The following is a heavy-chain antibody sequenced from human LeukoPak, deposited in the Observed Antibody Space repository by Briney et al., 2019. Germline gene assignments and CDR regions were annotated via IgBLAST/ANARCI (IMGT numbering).Heavy chain of an antibody. CDR1: GGSISSGSYY. CDR3: ARSGWHSSGYPITFDY. J-gene: IGHJ4*02. D-gene: IGHD3-22*01. CDR2: IYTSGST. Sequence: SETLPLTCTVSGGSISSGSYYWSWIRQPAGKGLEWIGRIYTSGSTNYNPSLTSRVTISVDTSKNQFSLRLSSVTAADTAVYYCARSGWHSSGYPITFDYWGQGTLVTVSS. V-gene: IGHV4-61*02.